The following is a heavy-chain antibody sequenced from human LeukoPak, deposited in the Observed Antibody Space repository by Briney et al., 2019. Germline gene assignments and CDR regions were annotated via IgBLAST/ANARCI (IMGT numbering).Heavy chain of an antibody. J-gene: IGHJ4*02. V-gene: IGHV4-34*01. Sequence: SETLSLTCAVYGGSFSGYYWSWIRQPPGTGLEWVGEINHSGSTSYNPSLKSRVTVSVDTSKNQFSLKLSSVTAADTAVYYCARGRPCSSTSCRNDYWGQGTLVTVSS. CDR3: ARGRPCSSTSCRNDY. CDR1: GGSFSGYY. CDR2: INHSGST. D-gene: IGHD2-2*01.